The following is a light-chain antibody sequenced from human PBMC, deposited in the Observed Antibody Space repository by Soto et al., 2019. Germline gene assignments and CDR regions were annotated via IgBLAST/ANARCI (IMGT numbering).Light chain of an antibody. CDR2: HDN. CDR3: AAWDDSLSGSV. J-gene: IGLJ3*02. V-gene: IGLV1-44*01. Sequence: QSVLTQPPSTSGTPGQRVTISCSGSSSNIGSNTVNWYQQLPGTAPKLLIYHDNQRPSGVPDRFSGSKSGTSASLAISGLQSDDEADYYCAAWDDSLSGSVFGGGTKVTVL. CDR1: SSNIGSNT.